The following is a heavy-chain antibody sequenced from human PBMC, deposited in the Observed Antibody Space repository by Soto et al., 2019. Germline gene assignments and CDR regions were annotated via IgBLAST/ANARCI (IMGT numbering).Heavy chain of an antibody. Sequence: EVQLLESGGGLVQPGGSLRLSCAASGFTFSRYAMGWVRQAPGKGLEWVSVISGSGGKIHYADSVKGRVTISRDNSKNTLYLQMNSLRVEDTAVYNCATQDFRGTTGTTWGQGTLVTVSS. CDR1: GFTFSRYA. D-gene: IGHD1-1*01. V-gene: IGHV3-23*01. CDR3: ATQDFRGTTGTT. J-gene: IGHJ4*02. CDR2: ISGSGGKI.